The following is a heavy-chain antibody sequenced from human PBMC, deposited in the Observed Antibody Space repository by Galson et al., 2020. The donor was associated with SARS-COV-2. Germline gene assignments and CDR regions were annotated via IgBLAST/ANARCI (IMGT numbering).Heavy chain of an antibody. Sequence: SETLSLTCTVSGGSISSSSYYWGWIRQPPGKGLEWIGSIYYSGSTYYNPSLKSRVTISVDTSKNQFSLKLSSVTAADTAVYYCARHIKIYSSGWYTLGNFDYWGQGTLVTVSS. J-gene: IGHJ4*02. CDR1: GGSISSSSYY. CDR3: ARHIKIYSSGWYTLGNFDY. D-gene: IGHD6-19*01. V-gene: IGHV4-39*01. CDR2: IYYSGST.